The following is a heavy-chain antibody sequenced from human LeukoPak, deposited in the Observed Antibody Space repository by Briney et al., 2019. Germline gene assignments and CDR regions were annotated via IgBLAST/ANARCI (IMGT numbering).Heavy chain of an antibody. CDR1: GFTVSSNY. Sequence: AGGSLRLSCAASGFTVSSNYMSWVRQAPGKGLEWVANTKQDGSEKYYVDSVKGRFTSSRDNAKNSLYLQMNRLRAEDTAVYYCARGYWNFGLWGRGTQVTVSS. V-gene: IGHV3-7*01. CDR2: TKQDGSEK. J-gene: IGHJ2*01. CDR3: ARGYWNFGL.